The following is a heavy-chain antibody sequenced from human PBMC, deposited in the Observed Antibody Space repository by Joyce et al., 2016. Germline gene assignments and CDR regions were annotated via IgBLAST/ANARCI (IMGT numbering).Heavy chain of an antibody. J-gene: IGHJ4*02. D-gene: IGHD3-10*01. CDR2: IYHNDST. CDR1: GASVSSGGYS. V-gene: IGHV4-30-2*01. CDR3: ASGFNFTGRSFFDY. Sequence: QLQLQESGSGLVKPSQTLSLTCAVSGASVSSGGYSWIWIRQLPGQGLEWIGYIYHNDSTSSTPTLKSRVTISVDRSKNQFSLKLASVTAADTAVYCCASGFNFTGRSFFDYWGQGALVTVSS.